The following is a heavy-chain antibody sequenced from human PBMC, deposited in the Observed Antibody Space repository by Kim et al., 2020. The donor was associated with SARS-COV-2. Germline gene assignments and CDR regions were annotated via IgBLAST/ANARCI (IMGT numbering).Heavy chain of an antibody. D-gene: IGHD6-6*01. V-gene: IGHV3-30*18. J-gene: IGHJ4*02. CDR1: GFTFSSYG. Sequence: GGSLRLSCAASGFTFSSYGMHWVRQAPGKGLEWVAVISYDGSNKYYADSVKGRFTISRDNSKNTLYLQMNSLRAEDTAVYYCAKAPGQYSSSSLLFDYWGQGTLVTVSS. CDR3: AKAPGQYSSSSLLFDY. CDR2: ISYDGSNK.